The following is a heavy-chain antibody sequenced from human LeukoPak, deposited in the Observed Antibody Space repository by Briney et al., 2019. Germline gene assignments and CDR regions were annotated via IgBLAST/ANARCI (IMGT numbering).Heavy chain of an antibody. D-gene: IGHD5-18*01. V-gene: IGHV4-38-2*02. CDR3: ARHGYSYGRFDY. CDR1: GYSISSGYY. J-gene: IGHJ4*02. Sequence: SETLSLTCTVSGYSISSGYYWGWIRQPPGKGLEWIGSIYYSGSTNYNPSLKSRVTISVDTSKNQFSLKLSSVTAADTAVYYCARHGYSYGRFDYWGQGTLVTVSS. CDR2: IYYSGST.